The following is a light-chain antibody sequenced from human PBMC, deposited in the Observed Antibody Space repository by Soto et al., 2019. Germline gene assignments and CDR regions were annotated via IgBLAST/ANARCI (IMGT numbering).Light chain of an antibody. CDR3: CSYAGSSNYVV. J-gene: IGLJ2*01. CDR2: EGS. CDR1: SSDVGSYNL. Sequence: QSVLTQPASVSGSPGQSITVSCTGTSSDVGSYNLVSWYQQHPGKAPKLMIYEGSKPPSGVSNRFSGSKSGNTASLTISGLQAEDEADYYCCSYAGSSNYVVFGGGTQLTVL. V-gene: IGLV2-23*01.